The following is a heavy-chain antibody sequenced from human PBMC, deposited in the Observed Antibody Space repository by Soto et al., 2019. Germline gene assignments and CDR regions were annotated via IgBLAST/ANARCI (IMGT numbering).Heavy chain of an antibody. CDR3: ARVWQTYDYVWGSYRYTGNWFDP. CDR1: GGSISSGGYY. V-gene: IGHV4-31*03. Sequence: PSETLSLTCTVSGGSISSGGYYWSWIRQHPGKGLEWIGYIYYSGSTYYNPSLKSRVTISVDTSKNQFSLKLSSVTAADTAVYYCARVWQTYDYVWGSYRYTGNWFDPWGQGTLVTVYS. J-gene: IGHJ5*02. CDR2: IYYSGST. D-gene: IGHD3-16*02.